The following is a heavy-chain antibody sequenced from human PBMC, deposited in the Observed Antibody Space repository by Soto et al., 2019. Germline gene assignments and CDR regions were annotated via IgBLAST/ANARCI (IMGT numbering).Heavy chain of an antibody. J-gene: IGHJ3*01. Sequence: DVQLVESGGGLIQPGESLRLSCAAFGLTISGKKYVAWVRQAPGKGLEWVSALYYVDGSFYADSVTGRFTTSSDSSKTTVYLQMNDLRPDDTAVYYCATWHEPEHAFDVWGQGTTVTISS. CDR2: LYYVDGS. CDR1: GLTISGKKY. V-gene: IGHV3-53*01. CDR3: ATWHEPEHAFDV. D-gene: IGHD1-1*01.